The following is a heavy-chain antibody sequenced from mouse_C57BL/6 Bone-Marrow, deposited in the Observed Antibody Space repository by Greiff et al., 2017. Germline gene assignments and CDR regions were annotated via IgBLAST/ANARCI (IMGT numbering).Heavy chain of an antibody. J-gene: IGHJ3*01. D-gene: IGHD1-1*02. Sequence: EVMLVESGGGLVQPGGSLKLSCAASGFTFSDYYMYWVRQTPEKRLEWVAYISNGGGSTYYPDTVKGRFTISRDNAKNTLYLQMSRLKSEDTAMYYCARPSLWRFAYWGQGTLVTVSA. CDR3: ARPSLWRFAY. CDR1: GFTFSDYY. CDR2: ISNGGGST. V-gene: IGHV5-12*01.